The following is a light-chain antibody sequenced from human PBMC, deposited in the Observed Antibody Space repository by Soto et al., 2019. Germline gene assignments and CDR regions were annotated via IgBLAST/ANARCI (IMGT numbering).Light chain of an antibody. V-gene: IGLV2-11*01. CDR3: CSYAGSYTLI. Sequence: QSVLTQPRSVSGSPGQSVAISCTGTSNDVGGYDYVSWYQQHPGKAPKLIIFDVINRPSGVPDRFSGSKSGNTASLTISGLQADDEADYYCCSYAGSYTLIFGGGTKLTVL. J-gene: IGLJ2*01. CDR2: DVI. CDR1: SNDVGGYDY.